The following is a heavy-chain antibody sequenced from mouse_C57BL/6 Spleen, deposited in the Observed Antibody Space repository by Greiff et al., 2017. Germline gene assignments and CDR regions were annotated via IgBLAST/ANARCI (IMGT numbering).Heavy chain of an antibody. Sequence: EVQLQQSVAELVRPGASVKLSCTASGFNIKNTYMHWVKQRPEQGLEWIGRIDPANGNTKYAPKFQGKATITADTSSNTAYLQLSSLTSEDTAIXYCARDYYGSGGRFDYWGQGTTVTVSS. J-gene: IGHJ2*01. CDR2: IDPANGNT. D-gene: IGHD1-1*01. CDR1: GFNIKNTY. V-gene: IGHV14-3*01. CDR3: ARDYYGSGGRFDY.